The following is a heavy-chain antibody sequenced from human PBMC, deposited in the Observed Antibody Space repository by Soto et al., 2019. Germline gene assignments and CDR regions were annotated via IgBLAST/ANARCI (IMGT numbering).Heavy chain of an antibody. CDR1: GYTFTSYG. V-gene: IGHV1-18*01. Sequence: ASVKVSCKASGYTFTSYGISWVRQAPGQGLEWMGWISAYNGNTNYAQKLQVRVTITKDTSATTAYMELSSLRSEDTAVYYCARDLGGWPDYWGQGTLVTVS. J-gene: IGHJ4*02. D-gene: IGHD2-15*01. CDR2: ISAYNGNT. CDR3: ARDLGGWPDY.